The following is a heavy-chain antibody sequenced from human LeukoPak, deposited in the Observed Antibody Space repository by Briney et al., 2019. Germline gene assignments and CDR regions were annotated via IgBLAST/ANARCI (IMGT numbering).Heavy chain of an antibody. J-gene: IGHJ4*02. CDR2: IIPIFGTA. Sequence: SVKVSCKASGGTFSSYAISWVRQAPGQGLEWMGRIIPIFGTANCAQKFQGRVTITTDESTSTAYMELSSLRSEDTAVYYCARDDIAASLSSYWGQGTLVTVSS. CDR1: GGTFSSYA. D-gene: IGHD6-6*01. CDR3: ARDDIAASLSSY. V-gene: IGHV1-69*05.